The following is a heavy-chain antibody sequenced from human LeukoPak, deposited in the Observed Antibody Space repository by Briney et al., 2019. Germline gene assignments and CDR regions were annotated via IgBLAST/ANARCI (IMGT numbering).Heavy chain of an antibody. CDR3: ARGGMVRDPDKYNWFDP. CDR2: INHSGST. D-gene: IGHD3-10*01. J-gene: IGHJ5*02. Sequence: PSETLSLTCAVYGVSFSGYYWSWIRQPPGKGLEWIGEINHSGSTNYNPSLKSRVTISVDTSKNQFSLKLSSVTAADTAGYYCARGGMVRDPDKYNWFDPWGQGTLVTVSS. V-gene: IGHV4-34*01. CDR1: GVSFSGYY.